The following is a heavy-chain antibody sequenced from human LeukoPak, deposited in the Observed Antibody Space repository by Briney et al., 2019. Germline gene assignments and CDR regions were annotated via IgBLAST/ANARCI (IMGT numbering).Heavy chain of an antibody. CDR1: GFTFDDYA. CDR3: ARSLVVGATYPYH. CDR2: ISWDGGST. D-gene: IGHD1-26*01. V-gene: IGHV3-43D*03. Sequence: GGSLRPSCAASGFTFDDYAMHWVRQAPGKGLEWVSLISWDGGSTYYADSVKGRFTISRDNAKNSLYLQLNSLRAEDTAVYYCARSLVVGATYPYHWGQGTLVTVSS. J-gene: IGHJ5*02.